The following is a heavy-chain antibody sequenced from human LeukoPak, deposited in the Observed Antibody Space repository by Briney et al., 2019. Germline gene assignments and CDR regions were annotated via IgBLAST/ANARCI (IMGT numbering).Heavy chain of an antibody. CDR3: ARTSGSNGYYYPYY. CDR1: GGSISSSSYY. CDR2: IYYSGST. J-gene: IGHJ4*02. D-gene: IGHD3-22*01. Sequence: SETLSLTCTVSGGSISSSSYYWGWIRQPPGKGLEWIGSIYYSGSTYYNPSLKSRVTISVDTSKNQFSLKLSSVTAADTAVYYCARTSGSNGYYYPYYWGQGTLVTVSS. V-gene: IGHV4-39*01.